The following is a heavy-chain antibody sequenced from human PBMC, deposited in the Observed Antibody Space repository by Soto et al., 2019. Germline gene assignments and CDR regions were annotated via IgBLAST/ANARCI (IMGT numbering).Heavy chain of an antibody. Sequence: GGSLRLSCAASGFTFSSYAMSWVRQAPGKGLEWVSAISGSGGSTYYADSVKGRFTISRDNAKNSLYLQMNSLRAEDTAVYYCARGGGWSPPFDYWGQGTLVTVS. CDR3: ARGGGWSPPFDY. CDR1: GFTFSSYA. CDR2: ISGSGGST. V-gene: IGHV3-23*01. D-gene: IGHD6-19*01. J-gene: IGHJ4*02.